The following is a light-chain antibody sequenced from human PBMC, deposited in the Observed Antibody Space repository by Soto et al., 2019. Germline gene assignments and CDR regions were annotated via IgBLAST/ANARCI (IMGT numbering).Light chain of an antibody. CDR1: SSDLGGYNS. CDR2: EVF. Sequence: QSVLTQPVSVSGSPGQSITISCTGTSSDLGGYNSVSWFQQHPDKAPKLIIYEVFNRPSGISSRFSGFKSGNTASLTISGLQAEDEADYYCSSYSRTSTRVFGTGTKVTVL. V-gene: IGLV2-14*01. J-gene: IGLJ1*01. CDR3: SSYSRTSTRV.